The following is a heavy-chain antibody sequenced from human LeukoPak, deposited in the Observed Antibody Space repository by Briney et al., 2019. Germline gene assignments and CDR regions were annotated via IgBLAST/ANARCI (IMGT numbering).Heavy chain of an antibody. Sequence: SETLSLTCTVSGGSISSSSYYWGWIRQPPGKGLERIGSFYYSGSTYYNPSLKSRVSISVDTSKNQFSLKLSSVTAADTAVYYCARRGSYCSGGTCYFDYWGQGTLVTVSS. CDR1: GGSISSSSYY. J-gene: IGHJ4*02. V-gene: IGHV4-39*01. CDR3: ARRGSYCSGGTCYFDY. D-gene: IGHD2-15*01. CDR2: FYYSGST.